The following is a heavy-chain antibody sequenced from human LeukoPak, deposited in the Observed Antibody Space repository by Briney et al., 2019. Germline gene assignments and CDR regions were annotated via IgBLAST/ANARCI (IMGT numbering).Heavy chain of an antibody. D-gene: IGHD3-3*01. Sequence: PGGSLRLSCAASGFTFSSYWMHWVRQAPGKGLVWVSRINTDGSSTSYADSVKGRFTISRDNAKNTLYLQMSSLRAEDTAVYYCARVSWDWSTCYYCDYWGQGTLVTVSS. CDR2: INTDGSST. V-gene: IGHV3-74*01. J-gene: IGHJ4*02. CDR3: ARVSWDWSTCYYCDY. CDR1: GFTFSSYW.